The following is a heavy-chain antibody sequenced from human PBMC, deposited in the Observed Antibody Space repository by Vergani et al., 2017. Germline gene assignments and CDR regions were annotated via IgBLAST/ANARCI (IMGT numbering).Heavy chain of an antibody. J-gene: IGHJ4*02. CDR3: AKVTARSSGCHYFDY. D-gene: IGHD6-19*01. CDR1: GFTFSSYA. CDR2: ISGSGGST. Sequence: EVQLLESGGGLVQPGGSLRLSCAASGFTFSSYAMSWVRQAPGKGLEWVSAISGSGGSTYYADAVKGRFTISRDNSKTTLYLQMNSLRAEETAVYYCAKVTARSSGCHYFDYWGQGTLVTVSS. V-gene: IGHV3-23*01.